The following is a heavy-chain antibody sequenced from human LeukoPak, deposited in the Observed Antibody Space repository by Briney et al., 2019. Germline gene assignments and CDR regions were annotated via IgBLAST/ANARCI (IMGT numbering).Heavy chain of an antibody. CDR1: GFTFSSYA. CDR3: VKDRRYYYGSGSYYNNYFDY. D-gene: IGHD3-10*01. J-gene: IGHJ4*02. V-gene: IGHV3-64D*06. Sequence: GSLRLSCSASGFTFSSYAMHWVRQAPGKGLEYVSAISSNGGSTYYADSVKGRFTISRDNSKNTLYLQMSSLRAEDTAVYYCVKDRRYYYGSGSYYNNYFDYWGQGTLVTVSS. CDR2: ISSNGGST.